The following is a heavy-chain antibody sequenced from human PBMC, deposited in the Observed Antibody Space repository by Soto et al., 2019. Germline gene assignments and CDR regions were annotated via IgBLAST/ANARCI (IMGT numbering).Heavy chain of an antibody. J-gene: IGHJ3*01. CDR1: GFSLSSNGVA. V-gene: IGHV2-5*02. D-gene: IGHD1-26*01. Sequence: QITLKEAGPTLVKPTQTLTLTCTFSGFSLSSNGVAVGWIRQPPGEALEGLALIYWDDDKRYRASLKTRLNITKNASKNQVVLTMSDMDPVDTATYYCAHAFGGTSWPNDAFDVWGQGTVVTVSS. CDR2: IYWDDDK. CDR3: AHAFGGTSWPNDAFDV.